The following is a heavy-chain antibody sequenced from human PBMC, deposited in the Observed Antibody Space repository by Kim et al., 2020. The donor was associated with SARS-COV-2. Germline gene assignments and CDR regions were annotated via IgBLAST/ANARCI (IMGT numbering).Heavy chain of an antibody. D-gene: IGHD2-15*01. CDR1: GFTFSSYG. V-gene: IGHV3-33*08. J-gene: IGHJ4*02. Sequence: GGSLRLSCAASGFTFSSYGMHWVRQAPGKGLEWVAVIWYDGSNKYYADSVKGRFTISRDNSKNTLYLQMNSLRAEDTAVYYCARDRPRNCSGGSCAPGFDYWGQGTLVTVSS. CDR2: IWYDGSNK. CDR3: ARDRPRNCSGGSCAPGFDY.